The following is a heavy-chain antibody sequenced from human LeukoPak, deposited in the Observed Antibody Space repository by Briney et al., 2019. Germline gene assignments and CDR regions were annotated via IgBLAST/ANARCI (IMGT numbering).Heavy chain of an antibody. CDR1: GGTFSSYT. D-gene: IGHD4-11*01. CDR2: IIPILGIA. V-gene: IGHV1-69*02. Sequence: ASVKVSCKASGGTFSSYTISWVRQAPGQGLEWMGRIIPILGIANYAQKFQGRVTITADKSTSTAYMELSSLRSEDTAVYYCAPYSNYVHYYYYSMDIWGKGTPVTVSS. CDR3: APYSNYVHYYYYSMDI. J-gene: IGHJ6*03.